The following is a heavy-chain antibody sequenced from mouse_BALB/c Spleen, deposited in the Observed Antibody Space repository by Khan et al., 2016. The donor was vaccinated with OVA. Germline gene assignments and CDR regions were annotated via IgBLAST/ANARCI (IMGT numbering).Heavy chain of an antibody. CDR2: ISSSGNT. CDR3: ACELRGFAY. V-gene: IGHV3-8*02. D-gene: IGHD1-1*01. Sequence: EVQLQESGPSLVKPSQTLSLTCSVTGDSITRGYWNWIRKFPGNKLDYMGYISSSGNTYCNPSLKSRISTTRDTTKNQYYLQLNCVTTEDTATYYCACELRGFAYWGQGTLVTVSA. CDR1: GDSITRGY. J-gene: IGHJ3*01.